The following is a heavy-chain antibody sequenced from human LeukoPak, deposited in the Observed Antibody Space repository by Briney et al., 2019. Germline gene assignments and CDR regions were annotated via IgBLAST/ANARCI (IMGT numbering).Heavy chain of an antibody. CDR1: GVSISSYY. J-gene: IGHJ4*02. V-gene: IGHV4-59*01. CDR3: AREGGAPGLFDY. CDR2: IYYSGST. D-gene: IGHD3-16*01. Sequence: PSETLSLTCTVSGVSISSYYWSWIRQPPGKGLEWIGYIYYSGSTNYNPSLKSRVTISVDTSKNQFSLKLSSVTAADTAVYYCAREGGAPGLFDYWGQGTLVTVSS.